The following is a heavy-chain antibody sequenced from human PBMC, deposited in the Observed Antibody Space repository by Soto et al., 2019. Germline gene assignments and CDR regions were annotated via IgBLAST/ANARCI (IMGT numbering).Heavy chain of an antibody. J-gene: IGHJ4*02. D-gene: IGHD2-15*01. CDR2: INSDGSGT. CDR3: ASLPGGYCSSGSCYSVY. Sequence: LRLSCVASGFTFSSYWMHWVRQVPGKGLVWVSHINSDGSGTNYADSVKGRFTISRDNAKNTLYLQMNSLRAEDTAVYYCASLPGGYCSSGSCYSVYWGQGTLVTVSS. CDR1: GFTFSSYW. V-gene: IGHV3-74*01.